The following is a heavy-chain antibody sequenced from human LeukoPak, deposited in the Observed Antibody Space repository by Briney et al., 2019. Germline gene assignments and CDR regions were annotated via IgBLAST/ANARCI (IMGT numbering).Heavy chain of an antibody. J-gene: IGHJ4*02. Sequence: SLRPSCAASAFTFSSYGMHWVRQPPGKGLEWEAVISYDGSNKYYADSVKGRFTISRDNSKHTLYLQMNSLRAEDTAVYYCAKGYCSGGSCYWKVLGLDYWGQGTLVTVSS. D-gene: IGHD2-15*01. CDR1: AFTFSSYG. V-gene: IGHV3-30*18. CDR3: AKGYCSGGSCYWKVLGLDY. CDR2: ISYDGSNK.